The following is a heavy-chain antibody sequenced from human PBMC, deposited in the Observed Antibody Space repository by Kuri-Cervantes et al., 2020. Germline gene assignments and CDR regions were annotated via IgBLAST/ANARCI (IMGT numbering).Heavy chain of an antibody. D-gene: IGHD5-18*01. J-gene: IGHJ4*02. V-gene: IGHV4-34*01. CDR3: ELTDTAMIPAYFFDY. Sequence: SETLSLTCAVYGGSFSGYYWSWIRQPPGKGLEWIGEISHSGRTNYNPSLKSRVTISVDTSKNQFSLKLSSVTAADTAVYYCELTDTAMIPAYFFDYWGQGTLVTVSS. CDR2: ISHSGRT. CDR1: GGSFSGYY.